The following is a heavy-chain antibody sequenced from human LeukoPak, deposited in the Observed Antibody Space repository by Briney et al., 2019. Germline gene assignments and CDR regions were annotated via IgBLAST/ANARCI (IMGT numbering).Heavy chain of an antibody. CDR2: ISSSGSTI. D-gene: IGHD1-26*01. CDR1: GFTFSSYE. V-gene: IGHV3-48*03. CDR3: ARDRGSAPDY. Sequence: PGGSLRLSCAASGFTFSSYEMNWVRQAPGKGLEWVSYISSSGSTIYYADSVKGRFTISRDNAKNTLYLQMNSLRAEDTAVYYCARDRGSAPDYWGQGTLVTVSS. J-gene: IGHJ4*02.